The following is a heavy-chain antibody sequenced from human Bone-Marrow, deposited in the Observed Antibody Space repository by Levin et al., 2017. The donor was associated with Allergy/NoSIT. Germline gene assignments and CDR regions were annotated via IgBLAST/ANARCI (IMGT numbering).Heavy chain of an antibody. Sequence: SETLSLTCAVNGESFSGYFWTWIRQSPGKGLEWIGQINFNGITTYNPSLKRRVIMSVDPTKRQFSLKLNFLTAADTTVYFCARGGEVPSQYYFDYWGQGTLVTVSS. CDR2: INFNGIT. D-gene: IGHD1-1*01. CDR1: GESFSGYF. CDR3: ARGGEVPSQYYFDY. J-gene: IGHJ4*02. V-gene: IGHV4-34*01.